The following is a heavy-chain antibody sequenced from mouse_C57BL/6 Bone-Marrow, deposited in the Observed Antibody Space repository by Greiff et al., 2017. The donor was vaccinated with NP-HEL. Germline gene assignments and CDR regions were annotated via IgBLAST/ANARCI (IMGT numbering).Heavy chain of an antibody. CDR1: GFTFSSYA. J-gene: IGHJ1*03. Sequence: EVMLVESGGGLVKPGGSLKLSCAASGFTFSSYAMSWVRQTPEKRLEWVATISDGGSYTYYPDNVKGRFTISRDNAKNNLYLQMSHLKSEDTAMYYCASAIYYYGSSNWYFDVWGTGTTVTVSS. CDR2: ISDGGSYT. CDR3: ASAIYYYGSSNWYFDV. V-gene: IGHV5-4*03. D-gene: IGHD1-1*01.